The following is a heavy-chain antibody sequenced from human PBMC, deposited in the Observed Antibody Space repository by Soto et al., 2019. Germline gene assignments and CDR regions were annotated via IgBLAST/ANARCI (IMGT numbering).Heavy chain of an antibody. CDR1: GGSSSGYY. CDR3: ARVRDWFDT. Sequence: LSLTCAVYGGSSSGYYWNWIRQPPGKGLEWIGEIDHSGYTNYNPSLKSRVTISVDTSKNQFSLRLTSVTAADTAVYYCARVRDWFDTWGQGTLVTVSS. CDR2: IDHSGYT. J-gene: IGHJ5*02. D-gene: IGHD3-3*01. V-gene: IGHV4-34*01.